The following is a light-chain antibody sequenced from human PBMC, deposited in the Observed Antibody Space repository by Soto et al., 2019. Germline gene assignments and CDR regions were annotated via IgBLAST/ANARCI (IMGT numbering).Light chain of an antibody. CDR1: QNLLYSSNNKNY. V-gene: IGKV4-1*01. CDR3: QQYYSVPWA. Sequence: DIVMTQSPDSLAVSLGERATIKCKSSQNLLYSSNNKNYLVGYQQKPGQPPKLLIYWASTRESGVPDRFSGSGSGTDFNLTISSLQAEDVAVYYCQQYYSVPWAFGQGTKVEIK. J-gene: IGKJ1*01. CDR2: WAS.